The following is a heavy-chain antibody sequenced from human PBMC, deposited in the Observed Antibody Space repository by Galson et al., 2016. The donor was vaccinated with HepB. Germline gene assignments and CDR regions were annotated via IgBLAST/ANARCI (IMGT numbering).Heavy chain of an antibody. J-gene: IGHJ5*02. CDR3: ARSNWYYYDRDWFDP. D-gene: IGHD3-22*01. CDR1: GFTFGDYA. Sequence: SLRLSCATSGFTFGDYAMNWFRQAPGKGLEWVGFIRSKGYGGTTDYVASVQGRFTIPRDDSKSITYLQMNSLKTEETAVYYCARSNWYYYDRDWFDPWGQGTLVTVSS. CDR2: IRSKGYGGTT. V-gene: IGHV3-49*03.